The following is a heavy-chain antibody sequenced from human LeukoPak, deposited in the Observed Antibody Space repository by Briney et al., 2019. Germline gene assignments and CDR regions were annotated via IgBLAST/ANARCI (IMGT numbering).Heavy chain of an antibody. V-gene: IGHV3-30*18. CDR3: AKAGSYYRGLDQYYFDY. J-gene: IGHJ4*02. D-gene: IGHD1-26*01. CDR2: ISYDGSNK. CDR1: GFTFSSYG. Sequence: GGSLRLSCAASGFTFSSYGMHWVRQAPGKGLEWVAVISYDGSNKYYADSVKGRFAISRDNSKNTLYLQMNSLRAEDTAVYYCAKAGSYYRGLDQYYFDYWGQGTLVTVSS.